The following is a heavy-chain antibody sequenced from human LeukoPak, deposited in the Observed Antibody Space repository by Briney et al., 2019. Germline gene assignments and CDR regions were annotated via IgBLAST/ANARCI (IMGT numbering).Heavy chain of an antibody. J-gene: IGHJ4*02. Sequence: GGSLRLSCAASGFTFSSYWMSWVRQAPGKGLEWVANIKQDGSEKYYVDSAKGAFTISRDNSKNTLYLQMNSLRAEDTAVYYCARDDCTNGVCLTSYFDYWGQGTLVTVSS. D-gene: IGHD2-8*01. CDR3: ARDDCTNGVCLTSYFDY. CDR2: IKQDGSEK. CDR1: GFTFSSYW. V-gene: IGHV3-7*01.